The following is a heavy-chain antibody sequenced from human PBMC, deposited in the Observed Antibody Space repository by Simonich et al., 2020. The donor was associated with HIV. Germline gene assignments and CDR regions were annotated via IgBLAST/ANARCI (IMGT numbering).Heavy chain of an antibody. CDR2: IKPGKGNT. J-gene: IGHJ3*01. D-gene: IGHD3-3*01. CDR3: AREGDFLENAFDF. Sequence: QVQLVQSGAEVKKPGASVKVSCKSSGYTFPSYGIHWVRQAPGQRLEWMGWIKPGKGNTDYSERFQGRVTISRDTSASTVYMELSNLKSEDTAVYYCAREGDFLENAFDFWGQGTVVTVSS. CDR1: GYTFPSYG. V-gene: IGHV1-3*01.